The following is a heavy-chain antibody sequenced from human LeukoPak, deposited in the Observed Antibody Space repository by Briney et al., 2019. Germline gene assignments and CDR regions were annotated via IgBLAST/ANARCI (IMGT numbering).Heavy chain of an antibody. CDR1: GFTFSTFA. CDR2: IYSGGNT. J-gene: IGHJ4*02. CDR3: ARLLYYYDSSIYQRYFDY. V-gene: IGHV3-23*03. Sequence: PGGSLRLSCAASGFTFSTFAMSWVRQAPGKGLEWVSIIYSGGNTHYADSVKGRFTISRDNSQNTLYLQMNSLRPEDTPVYYCARLLYYYDSSIYQRYFDYWGQGTLVTVSS. D-gene: IGHD3-22*01.